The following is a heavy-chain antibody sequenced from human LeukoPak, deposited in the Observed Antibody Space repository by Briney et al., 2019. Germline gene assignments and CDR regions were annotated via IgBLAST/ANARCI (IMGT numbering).Heavy chain of an antibody. CDR1: GFTFSSYS. CDR3: AREYYYGSGSYYY. CDR2: ISSSSSYI. D-gene: IGHD3-10*01. V-gene: IGHV3-21*01. J-gene: IGHJ4*02. Sequence: PGGSLRLSCAASGFTFSSYSVNWVRQAPGKGLEWVSSISSSSSYINYADSVKGRFTISRDNAKNSLYLQMNSLRAEDTAVYYCAREYYYGSGSYYYWGQGTLVTVSS.